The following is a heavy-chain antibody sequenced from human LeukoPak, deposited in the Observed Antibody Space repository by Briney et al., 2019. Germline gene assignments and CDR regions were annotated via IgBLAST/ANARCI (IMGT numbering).Heavy chain of an antibody. CDR1: GYTFTSYY. CDR3: ARGLTPAYDFWSGYYGDAFDI. D-gene: IGHD3-3*01. CDR2: INPSGGST. J-gene: IGHJ3*02. V-gene: IGHV1-46*01. Sequence: ASVKVSCKASGYTFTSYYMHWVRQAPGQGLEWMGIINPSGGSTSYAQKFQGRVTMTRDTSTSTVYMELSSLRSEDTAVYYCARGLTPAYDFWSGYYGDAFDIWGQGTMVTVSS.